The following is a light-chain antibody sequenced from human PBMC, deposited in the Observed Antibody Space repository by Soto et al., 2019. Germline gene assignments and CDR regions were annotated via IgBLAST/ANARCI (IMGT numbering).Light chain of an antibody. CDR2: AAS. CDR3: QQLNSYPLYT. Sequence: DSQLTQSPSFLSASVGDRVTITCRASQGISSYLAWYQQKPGKAPKLLIYAASTLQRGVTSSFSGSGSRTGFTLTIGSLQPEDFATYYCQQLNSYPLYTFGQGTKLAIK. J-gene: IGKJ2*01. V-gene: IGKV1-9*01. CDR1: QGISSY.